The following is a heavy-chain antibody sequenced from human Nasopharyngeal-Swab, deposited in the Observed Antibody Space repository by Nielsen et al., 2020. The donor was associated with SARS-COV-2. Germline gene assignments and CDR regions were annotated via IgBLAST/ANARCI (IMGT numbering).Heavy chain of an antibody. J-gene: IGHJ3*02. Sequence: LRLSCTVSGGSISSGGYYWSWIRQHPGKGLEWIGYIYYSGSTYYNPSLKSRVTISVGTSKNQFSLKLSSVTAADTAVYYCARARITMIVVVDAFDIWGQGTMVTVSS. CDR3: ARARITMIVVVDAFDI. CDR1: GGSISSGGYY. D-gene: IGHD3-22*01. V-gene: IGHV4-31*03. CDR2: IYYSGST.